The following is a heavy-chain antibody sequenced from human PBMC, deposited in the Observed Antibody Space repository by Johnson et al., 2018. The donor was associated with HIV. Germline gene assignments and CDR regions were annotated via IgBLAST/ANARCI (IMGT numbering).Heavy chain of an antibody. Sequence: VQLVESGGGLVQPGGSLRLSCAASGFTFSSYAMSWVRQAPGKGLEWVSAISGSGGSTYYAASVKGRFTISRDNSKKTLHLQMNSLRAEDTAVYHCAMAIVGYSSSSTYNDAFDIWGQGTMVTVSS. CDR1: GFTFSSYA. D-gene: IGHD6-13*01. CDR2: ISGSGGST. V-gene: IGHV3-23*04. J-gene: IGHJ3*02. CDR3: AMAIVGYSSSSTYNDAFDI.